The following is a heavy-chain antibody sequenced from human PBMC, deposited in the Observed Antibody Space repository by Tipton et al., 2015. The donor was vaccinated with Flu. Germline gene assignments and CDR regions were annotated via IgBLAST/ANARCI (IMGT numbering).Heavy chain of an antibody. Sequence: TLSLTCTVSGGSISSGSFYWSWIRQPAGKGLGWIGRMYSGGSTNFNPSLKSRVTISVDTSENQFSLRLSSVTAADTAVYYCARRDYSNYVSDPKNWFDPWGQGTLVTVSS. J-gene: IGHJ5*02. CDR2: MYSGGST. V-gene: IGHV4-61*02. CDR3: ARRDYSNYVSDPKNWFDP. D-gene: IGHD4-11*01. CDR1: GGSISSGSFY.